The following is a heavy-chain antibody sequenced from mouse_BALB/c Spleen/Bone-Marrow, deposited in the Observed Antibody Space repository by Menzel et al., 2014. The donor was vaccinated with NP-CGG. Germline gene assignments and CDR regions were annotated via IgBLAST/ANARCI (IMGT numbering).Heavy chain of an antibody. J-gene: IGHJ3*01. CDR2: INPSNGRT. CDR1: GYTFTSYW. Sequence: QVQLQQSGAGLVKPGASVKLSCKASGYTFTSYWIHWVKLRPGQGLEWIGEINPSNGRTNYNEKFKNKATLTVDKSSSTAYIQLSSLTSEDSAVYYCARYDGPAWFAYWGQGTLVTVSA. V-gene: IGHV1S81*02. D-gene: IGHD2-3*01. CDR3: ARYDGPAWFAY.